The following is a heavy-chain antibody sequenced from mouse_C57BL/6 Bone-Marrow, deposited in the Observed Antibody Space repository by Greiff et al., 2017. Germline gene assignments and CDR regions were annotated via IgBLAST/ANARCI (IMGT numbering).Heavy chain of an antibody. CDR2: ISYSGST. D-gene: IGHD2-5*01. CDR1: GYSITSGYD. Sequence: DVKLQESGPGMVKPSQSLSLTCTVTGYSITSGYDWHWIRHFPGNNLEWMGYISYSGSTNYNPSLKSRISLTHDTSKNHFFLRLNSVTTEDTATYYCAVSNFPSYWGQGTLVTVSA. J-gene: IGHJ3*01. V-gene: IGHV3-1*01. CDR3: AVSNFPSY.